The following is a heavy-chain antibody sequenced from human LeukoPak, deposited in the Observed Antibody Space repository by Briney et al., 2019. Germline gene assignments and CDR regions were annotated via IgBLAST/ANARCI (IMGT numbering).Heavy chain of an antibody. CDR2: IYSGGST. Sequence: PGGSLRLSCAASGFTFSSYWMSWVRQAPGKGLEWVSVIYSGGSTYYADSVKGRFTISRDNSKNTLYLQMSSLRAEDTAVYYCARGRDGYNFGYWGQGTLVTVSS. V-gene: IGHV3-53*01. CDR3: ARGRDGYNFGY. CDR1: GFTFSSYW. D-gene: IGHD5-24*01. J-gene: IGHJ4*02.